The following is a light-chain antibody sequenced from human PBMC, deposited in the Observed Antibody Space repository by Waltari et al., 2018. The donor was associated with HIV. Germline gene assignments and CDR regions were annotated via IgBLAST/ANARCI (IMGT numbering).Light chain of an antibody. J-gene: IGLJ2*01. CDR3: AAWDDSLNGPGVV. CDR2: SKN. V-gene: IGLV1-44*01. Sequence: QSVLTQPPSASGTPGQRVTISCSGSSSNIGSNTVNWYQQLPGTAPKLLIYSKNQRPSWVPDRFSGSKSGTSASLAISGLQSEDEADYYCAAWDDSLNGPGVVFGGGTKLTVL. CDR1: SSNIGSNT.